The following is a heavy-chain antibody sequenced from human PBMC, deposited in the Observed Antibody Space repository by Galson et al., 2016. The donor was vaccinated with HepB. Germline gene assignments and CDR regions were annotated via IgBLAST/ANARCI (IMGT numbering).Heavy chain of an antibody. J-gene: IGHJ6*02. V-gene: IGHV1-69*13. D-gene: IGHD3-3*01. CDR2: IIPIFAIT. CDR1: GGTFSSSA. Sequence: SVKVSCKASGGTFSSSAISWVRQAPGQGLEWMGGIIPIFAITNYAQKFQGRVTITADESTSTAYMALSSLRSDDTAVYYCASDRGYGCWSGYSGYYGMDVWCQGTTVTVSS. CDR3: ASDRGYGCWSGYSGYYGMDV.